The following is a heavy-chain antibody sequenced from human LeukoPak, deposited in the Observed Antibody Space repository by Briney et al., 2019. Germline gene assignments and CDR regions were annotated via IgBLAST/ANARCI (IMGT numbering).Heavy chain of an antibody. Sequence: ASVTVSCKASGYTLTSRYMHWVRQAPAQGVEWMGIINPSAGSTTYAQKFQGRVTMTRDTYVSTDHMELSNVRSDDTAVYYCARGTTVTTPFDYWGQGTLVTVSS. J-gene: IGHJ4*02. CDR2: INPSAGST. CDR1: GYTLTSRY. V-gene: IGHV1-46*01. D-gene: IGHD4-17*01. CDR3: ARGTTVTTPFDY.